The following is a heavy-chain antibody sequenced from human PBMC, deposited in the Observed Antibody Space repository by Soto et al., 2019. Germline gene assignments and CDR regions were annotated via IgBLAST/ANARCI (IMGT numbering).Heavy chain of an antibody. CDR2: ISQDGSKA. CDR3: AKQGIEVAGTDYFDY. V-gene: IGHV3-30*18. CDR1: GFIFRSYG. D-gene: IGHD6-19*01. Sequence: QVQLVESGGGVVQPGKSLRLSCAASGFIFRSYGVHWVSQAPGKGLEWVAVISQDGSKAYYADAVNGRFTISRDNAKNPVYLQMNSLRAEDTAVYYCAKQGIEVAGTDYFDYWGQGAQVTVAS. J-gene: IGHJ4*02.